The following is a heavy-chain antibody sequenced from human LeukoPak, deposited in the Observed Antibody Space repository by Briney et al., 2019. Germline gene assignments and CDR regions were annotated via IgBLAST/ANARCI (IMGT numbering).Heavy chain of an antibody. J-gene: IGHJ3*02. Sequence: GASVKVSCKASGYTFTSYGISWVRQAPGQGLEWMGWISAYNGNTIYAQKLQGRVTMTTDTSTSTAYMELRSLRSDDTAVFYCARKVLRFFDAFDIWGQGTMVTVSS. CDR3: ARKVLRFFDAFDI. V-gene: IGHV1-18*01. D-gene: IGHD3-3*01. CDR1: GYTFTSYG. CDR2: ISAYNGNT.